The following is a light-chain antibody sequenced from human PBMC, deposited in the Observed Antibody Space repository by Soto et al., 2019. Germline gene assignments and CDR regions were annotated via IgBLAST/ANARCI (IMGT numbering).Light chain of an antibody. CDR2: AAS. V-gene: IGKV1-39*01. CDR3: QQTYSTPPT. J-gene: IGKJ1*01. CDR1: QSISTY. Sequence: DIQMTQSPSSLSASVGDRVTITCRASQSISTYLNWYQQKAGLAPKLLIYAASSLQSGVPSRFSGSGSGTDFTLTISSLHPEDFATYYCQQTYSTPPTFGQGTKVEI.